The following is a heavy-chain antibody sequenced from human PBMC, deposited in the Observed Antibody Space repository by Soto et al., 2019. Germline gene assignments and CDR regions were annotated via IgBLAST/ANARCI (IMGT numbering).Heavy chain of an antibody. J-gene: IGHJ4*02. V-gene: IGHV3-53*01. CDR2: LYSGGNT. Sequence: PGGSLRLSCAASEFTVTNNEMSWVRQAPGKGLEWVSILYSGGNTYYADSVEGRFTISRDGSKNTLCLHMNSLRAEDTAVYYCALRRVAYADFWGQGTRVTVS. D-gene: IGHD2-2*01. CDR3: ALRRVAYADF. CDR1: EFTVTNNE.